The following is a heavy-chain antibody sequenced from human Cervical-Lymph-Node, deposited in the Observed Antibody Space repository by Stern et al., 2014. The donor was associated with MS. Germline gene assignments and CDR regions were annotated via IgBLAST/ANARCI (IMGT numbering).Heavy chain of an antibody. V-gene: IGHV5-51*01. CDR2: IYPYDSDT. Sequence: DQLVESGAEVKKPGESLKISCKLSGYSFTIYDMAWVRQMPGKGLEWMGVIYPYDSDTTYSPSFHGQITISANTTTTTAYLQWSSLRAADTAMYYCARHVQGFDYWGQGTLVTVSS. CDR3: ARHVQGFDY. CDR1: GYSFTIYD. J-gene: IGHJ4*02.